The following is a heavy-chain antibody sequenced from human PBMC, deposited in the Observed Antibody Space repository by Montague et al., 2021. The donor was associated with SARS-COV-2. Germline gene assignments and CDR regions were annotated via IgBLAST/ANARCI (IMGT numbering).Heavy chain of an antibody. CDR2: IHYSGST. CDR3: AAQSSGGYCSSSSCYVWFDP. V-gene: IGHV4-39*01. D-gene: IGHD2-2*01. Sequence: SETLSLTCIVSGGSISSSSYYWGWIRQPPGKGLEWIGSIHYSGSTYYNPSLKSRVTISVDTPKKHFSLKLSSVTAADTAVYFCAAQSSGGYCSSSSCYVWFDPWGQGTLVTVSS. CDR1: GGSISSSSYY. J-gene: IGHJ5*02.